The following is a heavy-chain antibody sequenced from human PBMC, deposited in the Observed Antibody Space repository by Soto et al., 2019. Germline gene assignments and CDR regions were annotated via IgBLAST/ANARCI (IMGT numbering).Heavy chain of an antibody. CDR2: IKKDETEE. Sequence: EVQLVESGGGLVQPGGSLRLSCAASGFTFSNYWMSWVRRAPGKGLEWVANIKKDETEEYYVDSVKGRFTISRDNAKNSXFLQMNSLRAEDTAVYYCAAYCSSISCTPFHGYSWGQGTLVTVSS. D-gene: IGHD2-2*01. V-gene: IGHV3-7*03. J-gene: IGHJ4*02. CDR3: AAYCSSISCTPFHGYS. CDR1: GFTFSNYW.